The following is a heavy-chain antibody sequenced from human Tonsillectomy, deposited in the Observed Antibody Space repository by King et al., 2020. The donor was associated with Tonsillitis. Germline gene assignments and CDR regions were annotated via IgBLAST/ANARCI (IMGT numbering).Heavy chain of an antibody. Sequence: VQLVESGGGVVQPGRSLRLSCAASGFTFSDYAMHWVRQTPGKGLEWVAVISYDGSNKYYADFWTGRFTISRDNSKNTLYLQMNSLRADDTAVYYCARGGHVLSGSWAPYYYFGMTSGAKGPRSPSP. D-gene: IGHD6-13*01. CDR3: ARGGHVLSGSWAPYYYFGMTS. CDR1: GFTFSDYA. J-gene: IGHJ6*02. V-gene: IGHV3-30-3*01. CDR2: ISYDGSNK.